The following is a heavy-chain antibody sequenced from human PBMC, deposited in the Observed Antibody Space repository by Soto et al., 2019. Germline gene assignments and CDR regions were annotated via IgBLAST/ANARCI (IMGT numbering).Heavy chain of an antibody. V-gene: IGHV3-48*03. CDR2: ISSSGSTI. CDR3: ARSYYYGSGRDAFDI. D-gene: IGHD3-10*01. CDR1: GFTFSSYE. Sequence: LRLSCAASGFTFSSYEMNWVRQAPGKGLEWVSYISSSGSTIYYAASVKGRFTISRDNAKNSLYLQMNSLRAEDTAVYYCARSYYYGSGRDAFDIWGQGTMVTVS. J-gene: IGHJ3*02.